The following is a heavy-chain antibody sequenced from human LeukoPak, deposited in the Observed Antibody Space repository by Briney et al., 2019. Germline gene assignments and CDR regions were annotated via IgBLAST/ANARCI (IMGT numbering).Heavy chain of an antibody. CDR1: GFTVSSNY. J-gene: IGHJ4*02. V-gene: IGHV3-66*02. D-gene: IGHD3-3*01. CDR3: ARGPFHDFWSGLGY. CDR2: IYSGGST. Sequence: GGSLRLSCAASGFTVSSNYMSWVRQAPGKGLEWVSVIYSGGSTYYADSVKGRFTISRDNSKNTLYLQMNSLRAEDTAVYYCARGPFHDFWSGLGYWGQGTLVTVSS.